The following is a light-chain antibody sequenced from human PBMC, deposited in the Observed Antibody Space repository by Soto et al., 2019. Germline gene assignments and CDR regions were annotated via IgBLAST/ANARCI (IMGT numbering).Light chain of an antibody. V-gene: IGKV1-9*01. CDR2: DAS. J-gene: IGKJ4*01. CDR3: QQVNVYPST. CDR1: QGISRY. Sequence: DIQLTESPSSLSASVGDGVTITCGASQGISRYLGWYPQKRGKAPNLLLYDASTLHSGVPSRFSGGGSGTDFTLTISSLQPEDFETYYCQQVNVYPSTFGGGTKVDIK.